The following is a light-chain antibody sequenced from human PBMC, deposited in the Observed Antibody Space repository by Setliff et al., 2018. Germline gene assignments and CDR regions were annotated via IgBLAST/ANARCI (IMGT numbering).Light chain of an antibody. Sequence: QSALTQPASVSGSPGQSITISCTGTSSDVGLSNHVSWYQQHPDKAPKLIIFDVSKRPSGLSYRFSGSKSGNTASLTISGLQAEDEADYYCCSFATTGTYVFGVGTKVTVL. V-gene: IGLV2-14*03. CDR2: DVS. CDR3: CSFATTGTYV. J-gene: IGLJ1*01. CDR1: SSDVGLSNH.